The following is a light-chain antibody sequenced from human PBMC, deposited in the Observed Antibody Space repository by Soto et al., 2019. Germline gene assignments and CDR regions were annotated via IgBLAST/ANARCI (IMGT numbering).Light chain of an antibody. Sequence: QSVLTQPASVSGSPGQSTTISCTGTSSEVGGYDHVSWYQQHPGKAPKLMIYDVSNRPSGVSNRFSGSKSGNTASLAVSGLQAEDEADYYCSSYTSRDTLVFGGGTKVTVL. CDR1: SSEVGGYDH. CDR3: SSYTSRDTLV. CDR2: DVS. V-gene: IGLV2-14*03. J-gene: IGLJ3*02.